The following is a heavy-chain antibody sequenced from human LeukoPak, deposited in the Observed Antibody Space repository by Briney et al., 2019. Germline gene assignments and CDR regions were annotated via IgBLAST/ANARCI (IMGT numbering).Heavy chain of an antibody. V-gene: IGHV1-18*01. CDR1: GYTFTSYG. Sequence: ASVKVSCKASGYTFTSYGISWVRQAPGQGLEWMGWISAYNGNTNYAQKLQARVTMTTDTSTSTDYMELRSLRSDDTAVYYCARVGYCSGGCCSYYFDYWGQGTLVTVSS. CDR2: ISAYNGNT. J-gene: IGHJ4*02. CDR3: ARVGYCSGGCCSYYFDY. D-gene: IGHD2-15*01.